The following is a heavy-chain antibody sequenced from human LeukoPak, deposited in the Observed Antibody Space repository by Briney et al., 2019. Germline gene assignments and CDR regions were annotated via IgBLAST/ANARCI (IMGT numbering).Heavy chain of an antibody. CDR3: TTDNTGRDY. V-gene: IGHV3-48*03. J-gene: IGHJ4*02. CDR2: ISSSGSTI. D-gene: IGHD3-10*01. CDR1: GFTFSSYE. Sequence: GSLRLSCAASGFTFSSYEMNWVRQAPGKGLEWVSYISSSGSTIYYADSVKGRFTISRDNAKNSLYLQMNSLKTEDTAVYYCTTDNTGRDYWGQGTLVTVSS.